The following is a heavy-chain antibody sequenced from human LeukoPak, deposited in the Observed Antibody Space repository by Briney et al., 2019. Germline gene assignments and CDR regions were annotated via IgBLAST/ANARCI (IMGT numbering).Heavy chain of an antibody. CDR1: GFTFSSYG. CDR2: ISYDGSNK. D-gene: IGHD3-10*01. Sequence: RRSLRLSCAPSGFTFSSYGMHWVRQAPGKGLEWVAVISYDGSNKYYADSVKGRFTISRDNSKNTLYLQINSLRPEDTAVYYCAKGYGSGSYYIDYWGQGTLVTVSS. J-gene: IGHJ4*02. V-gene: IGHV3-30*18. CDR3: AKGYGSGSYYIDY.